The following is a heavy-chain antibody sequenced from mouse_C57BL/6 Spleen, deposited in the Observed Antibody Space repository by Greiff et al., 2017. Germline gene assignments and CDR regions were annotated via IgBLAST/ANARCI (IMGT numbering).Heavy chain of an antibody. CDR3: ARREDYYGSSYEAWFAY. J-gene: IGHJ3*01. CDR1: GYAFSSYW. CDR2: IYPGDGDT. V-gene: IGHV1-80*01. D-gene: IGHD1-1*01. Sequence: VQLQQSGAELVKPGASVKISCKASGYAFSSYWMHWVQQRPGKGLEWIGQIYPGDGDTNYNGTLKGKGTLTADKASSTAYMQLSSRTSEDSAVYFCARREDYYGSSYEAWFAYWGQGTLVTVSA.